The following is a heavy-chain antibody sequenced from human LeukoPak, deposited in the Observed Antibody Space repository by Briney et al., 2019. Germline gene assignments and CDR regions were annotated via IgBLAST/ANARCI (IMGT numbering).Heavy chain of an antibody. CDR2: ISSSSGYI. Sequence: GGSLRLSCAASGFTFSSYSMNWVRQAPGKGLEWVSSISSSSGYIYYADSVKGRFTISRDNAKNSLYLQMNSLRAEDTAVYYCARVPTVGNFDYWGQGTLVTVSS. CDR3: ARVPTVGNFDY. J-gene: IGHJ4*02. V-gene: IGHV3-21*01. CDR1: GFTFSSYS. D-gene: IGHD4-23*01.